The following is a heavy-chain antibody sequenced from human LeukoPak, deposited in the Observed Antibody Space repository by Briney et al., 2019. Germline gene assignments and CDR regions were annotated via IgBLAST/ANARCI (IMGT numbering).Heavy chain of an antibody. CDR2: INPSGGST. V-gene: IGHV1-46*01. D-gene: IGHD3-3*01. J-gene: IGHJ5*02. CDR3: ARDVPYYDFWSGYYTQKPNWFDP. CDR1: GYTFTSYG. Sequence: GASVKVSCKASGYTFTSYGISWVRQAPGQGLEWMGIINPSGGSTSYAQKFQGRVTMTRDTSTSTVYMELSSLRSEDTAVYYCARDVPYYDFWSGYYTQKPNWFDPWGQGTLVTVSS.